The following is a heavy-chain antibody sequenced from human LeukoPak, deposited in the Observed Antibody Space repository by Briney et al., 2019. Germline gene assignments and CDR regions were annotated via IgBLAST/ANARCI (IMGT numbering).Heavy chain of an antibody. CDR2: IDPSDSYT. J-gene: IGHJ6*02. Sequence: GESLKISGKGSGYSFTSYWISWVRQMPGKGLEWMGRIDPSDSYTNYSPSFQGHVTISADKSISTAYLQWSSLKASDTAMYYCARHFQPYYYYGMDVWGQGTTVTVSS. CDR3: ARHFQPYYYYGMDV. D-gene: IGHD2/OR15-2a*01. CDR1: GYSFTSYW. V-gene: IGHV5-10-1*01.